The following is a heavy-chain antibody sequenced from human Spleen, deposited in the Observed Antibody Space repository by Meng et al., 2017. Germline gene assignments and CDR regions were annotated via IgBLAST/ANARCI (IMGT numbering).Heavy chain of an antibody. J-gene: IGHJ5*02. D-gene: IGHD6-19*01. V-gene: IGHV4-39*01. Sequence: QPQLQEAGPGLVKPSEALSLTCSVSGGPISTSGYYWGWIRQPPGKGLEWIGSIGHSGITYYTPSRKSRVTVSIDTSKSQFSLKLTSVTAADTAVYYCVRSSGWVRTGFDPWGQGTLVTVSS. CDR3: VRSSGWVRTGFDP. CDR1: GGPISTSGYY. CDR2: IGHSGIT.